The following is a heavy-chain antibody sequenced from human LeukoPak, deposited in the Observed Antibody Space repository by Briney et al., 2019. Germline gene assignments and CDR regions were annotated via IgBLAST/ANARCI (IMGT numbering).Heavy chain of an antibody. V-gene: IGHV4-39*01. CDR3: ARAGDVGYPGIAAAGKNLGRGWFDP. Sequence: PSETLSLTCTVSGGSISSSSYYWGWIRQPPGKGLEWIGSIYYSGSTYYNPSLKSRVTISVDTSKNQFSLKLSSVTAADTAVYYCARAGDVGYPGIAAAGKNLGRGWFDPWGQGTLVTVSS. CDR2: IYYSGST. CDR1: GGSISSSSYY. D-gene: IGHD6-13*01. J-gene: IGHJ5*02.